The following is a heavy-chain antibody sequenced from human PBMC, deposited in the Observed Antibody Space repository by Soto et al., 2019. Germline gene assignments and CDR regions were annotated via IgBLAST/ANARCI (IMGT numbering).Heavy chain of an antibody. Sequence: SETLSLTCAVYGGSFSDFYWSWIRQPPGKGLEWIGEINHSGSTNYNPSLKSRVTISVDTSKNQFSLKLSSVTAADTAVYYCARAPYSSGIDYWGQGTLVTVSS. J-gene: IGHJ4*02. V-gene: IGHV4-34*01. D-gene: IGHD6-19*01. CDR3: ARAPYSSGIDY. CDR2: INHSGST. CDR1: GGSFSDFY.